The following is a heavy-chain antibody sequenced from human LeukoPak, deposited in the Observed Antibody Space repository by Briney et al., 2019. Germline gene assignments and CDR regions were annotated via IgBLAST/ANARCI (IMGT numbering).Heavy chain of an antibody. J-gene: IGHJ4*02. CDR1: GFSFSRYW. CDR3: ARRTYFDTRHFDY. D-gene: IGHD3-22*01. Sequence: GESLKISCKTSGFSFSRYWIAWVRQMLGKGLEWMGIISPGDPEIRYSPSFQGQVTISADKSISTAFLQWSSLKASDTAIYFCARRTYFDTRHFDYWGQGTLVTVSS. CDR2: ISPGDPEI. V-gene: IGHV5-51*01.